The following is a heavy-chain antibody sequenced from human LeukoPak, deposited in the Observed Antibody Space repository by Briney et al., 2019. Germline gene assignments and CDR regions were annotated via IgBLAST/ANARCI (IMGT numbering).Heavy chain of an antibody. V-gene: IGHV1-3*01. Sequence: ASVKVSCKASGYTFTSYAMHWVRQAPGQRLEWMGWINAGNGNTKYSQKFQGRVTITRDTSASTAYMELSSLSSEDTAVYYCARDPYGSGSPFDYWGQGTLVTVSS. CDR3: ARDPYGSGSPFDY. CDR2: INAGNGNT. CDR1: GYTFTSYA. D-gene: IGHD3-10*01. J-gene: IGHJ4*02.